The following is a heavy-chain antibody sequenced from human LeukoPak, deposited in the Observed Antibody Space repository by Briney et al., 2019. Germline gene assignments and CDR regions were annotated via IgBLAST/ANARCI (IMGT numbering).Heavy chain of an antibody. CDR3: ARVRSRSGWTLPYFDY. V-gene: IGHV1-2*02. CDR1: GYTFTGYY. D-gene: IGHD6-19*01. J-gene: IGHJ4*02. Sequence: ASVKVSCKASGYTFTGYYMHWVRQAPGQGLEWMGWINPNSGGTNYAQKFQGRVTMTRDTSISTAYMELSRLRSDDTAVYYCARVRSRSGWTLPYFDYWGQGTLVTVSS. CDR2: INPNSGGT.